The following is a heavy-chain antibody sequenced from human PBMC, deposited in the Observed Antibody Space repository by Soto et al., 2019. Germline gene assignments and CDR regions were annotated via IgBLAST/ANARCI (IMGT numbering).Heavy chain of an antibody. D-gene: IGHD3-10*01. CDR1: GFNFNDYY. V-gene: IGHV3-11*01. CDR3: SRDAWGGP. CDR2: INSDGTTT. Sequence: QVQLVQSGGGLVKPGGSLRLYCEASGFNFNDYYMSWIRQAPGKGLEWVSDINSDGTTTHYADSVKGRFTISRDNAKNSLYLQMVSLRVDDTAVYYCSRDAWGGPSGQGTLVTVSS. J-gene: IGHJ5*02.